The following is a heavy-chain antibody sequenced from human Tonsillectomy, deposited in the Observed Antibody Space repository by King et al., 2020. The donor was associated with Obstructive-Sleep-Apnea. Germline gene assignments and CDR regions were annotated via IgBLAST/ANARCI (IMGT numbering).Heavy chain of an antibody. CDR2: ISGSGVST. D-gene: IGHD3-9*01. CDR1: GFTFRSSA. Sequence: VQLVESGGGLVQPGGSLRLSCAGSGFTFRSSAMSWVRQAPGKWLEWVSGISGSGVSTSYADTVKGGCTISRDNSKNKLYLQMNSLRAEETAVYYCAKDSMDYDILTGPVDYRGQGTLVTVSS. V-gene: IGHV3-23*04. J-gene: IGHJ4*02. CDR3: AKDSMDYDILTGPVDY.